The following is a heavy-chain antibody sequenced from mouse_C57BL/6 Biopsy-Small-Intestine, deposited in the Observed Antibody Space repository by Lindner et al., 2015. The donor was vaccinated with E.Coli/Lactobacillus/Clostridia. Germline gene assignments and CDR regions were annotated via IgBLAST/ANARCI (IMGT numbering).Heavy chain of an antibody. CDR2: IYPYNGVS. D-gene: IGHD1-2*01. V-gene: IGHV1-31*01. Sequence: VQLQESGPELVKPGASVKISCKASGYSFSGDYMHWVKQSHGNILDWIGYIYPYNGVSSYNQKFKGKATLTVDKSSSTAYMELRSLTSEGSAVYYCARGTTARGYAMDYWGQGTSVTVSS. CDR1: GYSFSGDY. J-gene: IGHJ4*01. CDR3: ARGTTARGYAMDY.